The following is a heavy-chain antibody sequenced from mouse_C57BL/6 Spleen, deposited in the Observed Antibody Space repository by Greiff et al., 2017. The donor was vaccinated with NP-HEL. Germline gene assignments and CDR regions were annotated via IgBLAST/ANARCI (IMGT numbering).Heavy chain of an antibody. CDR2: IYPGDGDT. CDR3: ARSGPYGDYFDY. D-gene: IGHD1-1*01. CDR1: GYAFSSSW. Sequence: QVQLQQSGPELVKPGASVKISCKASGYAFSSSWMNWVKQRPGKGLEWIGRIYPGDGDTNYNGKFKGKATLTADKSSSTAYMQLSSLTSEDSAVYFCARSGPYGDYFDYWGQGTTLTVSS. V-gene: IGHV1-82*01. J-gene: IGHJ2*01.